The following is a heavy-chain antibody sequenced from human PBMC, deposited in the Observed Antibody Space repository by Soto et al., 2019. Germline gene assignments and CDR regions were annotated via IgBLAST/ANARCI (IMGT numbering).Heavy chain of an antibody. Sequence: SVKVSCKASGGTFSSYAISWVRQAPGQGLEWMGGIIPIFGTANYAQKFQGRVTITADESTSTAYMELSSLRSEDTAVYYCASPAVAGTWYFDYWGQGTLVTVSS. CDR2: IIPIFGTA. CDR1: GGTFSSYA. CDR3: ASPAVAGTWYFDY. D-gene: IGHD6-19*01. J-gene: IGHJ4*02. V-gene: IGHV1-69*13.